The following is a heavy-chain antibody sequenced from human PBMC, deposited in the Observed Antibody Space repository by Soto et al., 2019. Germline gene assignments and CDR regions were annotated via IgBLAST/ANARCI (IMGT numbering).Heavy chain of an antibody. Sequence: EVQLVESGGGLVKPGGSRRLSWAASGFTFRNAWMSWVRQAPGRGLEWVGRIKSKADGGTTDYAAPVQSRFSISKDDSKNTLYLQMNSLKTEDTAVYYCLLNFYDTSGSYPYYFDYWGQGTLVTVSS. CDR2: IKSKADGGTT. D-gene: IGHD3-22*01. J-gene: IGHJ4*02. V-gene: IGHV3-15*01. CDR3: LLNFYDTSGSYPYYFDY. CDR1: GFTFRNAW.